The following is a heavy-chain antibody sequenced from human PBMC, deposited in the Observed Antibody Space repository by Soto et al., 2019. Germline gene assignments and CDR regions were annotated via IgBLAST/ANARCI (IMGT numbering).Heavy chain of an antibody. CDR2: IYRGGST. Sequence: GGSLRLSCAVSGITVSRTQMSWVRQAPGKGLQWVSVIYRGGSTYYANAVKGRFTISRDISENTVYLELDKLTVDDTAVYYCARAREPGYSSSIFFDYWGRGTLVTVSS. D-gene: IGHD6-6*01. J-gene: IGHJ4*02. CDR3: ARAREPGYSSSIFFDY. V-gene: IGHV3-53*01. CDR1: GITVSRTQ.